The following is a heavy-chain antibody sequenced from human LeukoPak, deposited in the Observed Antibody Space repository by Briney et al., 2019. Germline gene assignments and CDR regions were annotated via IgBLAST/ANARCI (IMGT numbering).Heavy chain of an antibody. CDR3: AKAKIAVAGVEDY. Sequence: GGSPRLSCAASGFTFSSYGMHWVRQAPGKGLEWVAVISYDGSNKYYADSVKGRFTISRDNSKNTLYLQMNSLRAEDTAVYYCAKAKIAVAGVEDYWGQGTLVTVSS. J-gene: IGHJ4*02. V-gene: IGHV3-30*18. D-gene: IGHD6-19*01. CDR1: GFTFSSYG. CDR2: ISYDGSNK.